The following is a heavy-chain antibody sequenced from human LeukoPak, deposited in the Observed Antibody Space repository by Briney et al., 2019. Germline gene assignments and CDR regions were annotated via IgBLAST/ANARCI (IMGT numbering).Heavy chain of an antibody. J-gene: IGHJ4*02. CDR2: ISNSSTYI. D-gene: IGHD2-2*01. Sequence: GGSLRLSCAASGFTFSSYRMNGVRQAPGKGREWVSSISNSSTYIYYADSVGGRFPISRDNDKHSLYLQMNSLRAEDTAIYYCARDVGVSSTAEFDHWGQGTLVTVSS. CDR3: ARDVGVSSTAEFDH. CDR1: GFTFSSYR. V-gene: IGHV3-21*01.